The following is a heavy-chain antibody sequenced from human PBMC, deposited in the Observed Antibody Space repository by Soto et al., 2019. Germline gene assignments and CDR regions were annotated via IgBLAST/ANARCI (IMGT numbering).Heavy chain of an antibody. CDR1: GFTFSNYW. Sequence: EVQLVESGGGLVQPGGSLRLSCVASGFTFSNYWMYWVRQAPGEGLVWVSRINSDGSVSSYADSVKGRLTISRDNVKNTLYLQMDSLRAEDTAVNYCAREDYVGGTCYSFAGSFYYYRDVWGKGTTVTVFS. CDR2: INSDGSVS. J-gene: IGHJ6*03. V-gene: IGHV3-74*01. D-gene: IGHD2-15*01. CDR3: AREDYVGGTCYSFAGSFYYYRDV.